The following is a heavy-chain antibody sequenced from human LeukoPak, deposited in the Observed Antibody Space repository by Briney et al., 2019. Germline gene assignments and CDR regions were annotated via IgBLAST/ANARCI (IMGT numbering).Heavy chain of an antibody. CDR3: ARDGAGVWKQWLLYYFDY. CDR2: INAGNGNT. Sequence: ASVKVSCKASGYTFTSYAMHWVRQAPGQRLEWMGWINAGNGNTKYSQKFQGRVTITRDTSASTAYMELSSLRSEDTAVYYCARDGAGVWKQWLLYYFDYWGQGTLVTVSS. V-gene: IGHV1-3*01. D-gene: IGHD6-19*01. J-gene: IGHJ4*02. CDR1: GYTFTSYA.